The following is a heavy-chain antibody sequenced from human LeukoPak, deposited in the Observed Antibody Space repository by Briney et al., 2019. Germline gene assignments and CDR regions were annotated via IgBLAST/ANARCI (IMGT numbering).Heavy chain of an antibody. CDR1: GYTFTSCD. V-gene: IGHV1-8*01. J-gene: IGHJ6*02. Sequence: ASVKVSCKASGYTFTSCDINWVRQATGQGLEWMGWMNPNSGNTGYAQKFQGRVTMTRNTSISTAYMELSSLRSEDTAVYYCARSPGEWLLWTYYYYGMDVWGQGTTVTVSS. CDR3: ARSPGEWLLWTYYYYGMDV. CDR2: MNPNSGNT. D-gene: IGHD3-3*01.